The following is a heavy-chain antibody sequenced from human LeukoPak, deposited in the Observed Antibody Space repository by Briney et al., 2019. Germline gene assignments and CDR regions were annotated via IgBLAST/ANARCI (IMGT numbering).Heavy chain of an antibody. J-gene: IGHJ4*02. CDR3: ARSDRRQQLDLFDY. CDR1: GGTFSSYA. Sequence: SVKVSCKASGGTFSSYAISWVRQAPGQGLEWLGGIIPIFGTANYAQKFQGRVTITADESTSTAYMELSSLRSEDTAVYYCARSDRRQQLDLFDYWGQGTLVTVSS. CDR2: IIPIFGTA. V-gene: IGHV1-69*01. D-gene: IGHD6-13*01.